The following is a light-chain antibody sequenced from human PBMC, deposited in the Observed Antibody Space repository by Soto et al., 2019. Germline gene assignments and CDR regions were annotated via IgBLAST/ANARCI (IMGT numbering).Light chain of an antibody. V-gene: IGKV1-5*03. Sequence: DIRMTQSPSTLSGSVGDRVTITCRASQTISSWLAWYQQKPGKAPKLLIYKASTLKSGVPSRFSGSGSGTEFTLTISSLQPDDFATYYCQYYNSYSEAFGQGTKVELK. J-gene: IGKJ1*01. CDR1: QTISSW. CDR2: KAS. CDR3: QYYNSYSEA.